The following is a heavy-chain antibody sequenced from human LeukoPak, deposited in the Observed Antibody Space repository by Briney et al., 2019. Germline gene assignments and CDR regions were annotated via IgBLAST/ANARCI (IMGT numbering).Heavy chain of an antibody. V-gene: IGHV3-21*01. Sequence: GGSLRLSCAASGFIFSNSAMNWVRQAPGKGLEWVSSINNDGSYIYYAGSVKGRFTISRDNAKNSLYLRLNSLKAEDTAVYYCARDAGITGTTEFDYWGQGTLVTVSS. CDR1: GFIFSNSA. CDR2: INNDGSYI. CDR3: ARDAGITGTTEFDY. J-gene: IGHJ4*02. D-gene: IGHD1-7*01.